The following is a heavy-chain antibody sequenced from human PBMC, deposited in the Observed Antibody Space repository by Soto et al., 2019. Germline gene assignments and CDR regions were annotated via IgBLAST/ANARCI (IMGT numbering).Heavy chain of an antibody. CDR1: GYTFTGYS. D-gene: IGHD4-17*01. CDR3: ARPSGGYGDSALPLAY. CDR2: ISAYSGDT. J-gene: IGHJ4*02. V-gene: IGHV1-18*01. Sequence: QVQLVQSGAEVKKPGASVKVSCKASGYTFTGYSISWVRQAPGQGLEWMGWISAYSGDTIYAQTLQDRLSMTTDTSTSTAYMELRSLRSDDTAVYYCARPSGGYGDSALPLAYWGQGALVTVSS.